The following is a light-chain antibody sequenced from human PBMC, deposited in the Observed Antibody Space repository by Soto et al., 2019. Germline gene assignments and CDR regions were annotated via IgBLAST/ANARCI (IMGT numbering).Light chain of an antibody. J-gene: IGKJ4*01. CDR3: QHYGQLPLT. Sequence: EIVLTQSPGTLSLSPGERATLSCRASQSISDTLAWYQQKPGQAPRLLIHGASTRAPGFPARFSGSGSGTDFTLTISSLEPKDFAVYFCQHYGQLPLTFGGGTKVDIK. CDR2: GAS. V-gene: IGKV3-20*01. CDR1: QSISDT.